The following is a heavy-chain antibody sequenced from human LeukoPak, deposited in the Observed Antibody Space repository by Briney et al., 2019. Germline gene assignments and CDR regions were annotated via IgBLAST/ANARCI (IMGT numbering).Heavy chain of an antibody. CDR1: GFTFSSYW. CDR2: INTDGSST. CDR3: VKDKHRDGYTYGVYDS. J-gene: IGHJ5*01. V-gene: IGHV3-74*01. Sequence: QPGGSLRLSCAASGFTFSSYWMHWVRQAPGKGLVWVSRINTDGSSTSYADSVKGRFTISRDNAKNTLYLQMNSLRPEDTALYYCVKDKHRDGYTYGVYDSWGQGTLITVSS. D-gene: IGHD5-12*01.